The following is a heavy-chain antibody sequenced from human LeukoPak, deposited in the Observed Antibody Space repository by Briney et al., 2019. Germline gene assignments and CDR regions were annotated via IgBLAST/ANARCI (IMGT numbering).Heavy chain of an antibody. J-gene: IGHJ4*02. D-gene: IGHD3-22*01. V-gene: IGHV5-51*01. CDR3: ARRVYDSSGYWGYYFDY. CDR2: IYPVDSVF. Sequence: GEPLKISCKSSGYSFSTYWIAWVRQMPGKGLEWLRTIYPVDSVFIYSPSFQGQITISADKSVDLAYLQWSSLLPSYSHTYYCARRVYDSSGYWGYYFDYWGQGTLVTVSS. CDR1: GYSFSTYW.